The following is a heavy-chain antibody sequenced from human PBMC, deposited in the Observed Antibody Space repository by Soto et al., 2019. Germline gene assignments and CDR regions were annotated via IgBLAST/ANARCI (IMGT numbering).Heavy chain of an antibody. CDR3: AKVLSKNYYYPFDF. Sequence: GGSLRLSCTASGFTFSDYAMAWVRQAPGKGLEWVSTISGGSSVTYYGDSVKGRFTISRDNAKKTLFLQLNRRSAEDTATYYCAKVLSKNYYYPFDFWGQGTQVTVSS. D-gene: IGHD3-10*01. V-gene: IGHV3-23*01. J-gene: IGHJ4*02. CDR1: GFTFSDYA. CDR2: ISGGSSVT.